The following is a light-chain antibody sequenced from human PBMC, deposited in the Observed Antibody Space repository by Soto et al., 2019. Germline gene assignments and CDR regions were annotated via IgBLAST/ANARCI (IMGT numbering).Light chain of an antibody. CDR1: TSNVGKNF. V-gene: IGLV1-51*01. J-gene: IGLJ2*01. CDR3: GAWDSGLSDMV. CDR2: DNY. Sequence: QSVLTQPPSISAAPGHNITISCSGSTSNVGKNFVAWYQQRPGTGPTVVIYDNYERPSGIPDRFSGSRSGTSATLTITGLQTGDEADYYCGAWDSGLSDMVFGGGTSSPS.